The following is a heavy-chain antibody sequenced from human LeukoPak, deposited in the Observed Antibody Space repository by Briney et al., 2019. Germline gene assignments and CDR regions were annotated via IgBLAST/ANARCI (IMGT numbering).Heavy chain of an antibody. V-gene: IGHV4-34*01. CDR1: GGSFSGYY. J-gene: IGHJ4*02. CDR2: INHSGST. CDR3: ARGMRDYYDSSGHS. D-gene: IGHD3-22*01. Sequence: SETLSLTCAVYGGSFSGYYWSWIRQPPGKGLEWIGEINHSGSTNYNPSLKSRVTISVDTSKNQFSLKLSSVTAAATAVYYCARGMRDYYDSSGHSWGQGTLVTVSS.